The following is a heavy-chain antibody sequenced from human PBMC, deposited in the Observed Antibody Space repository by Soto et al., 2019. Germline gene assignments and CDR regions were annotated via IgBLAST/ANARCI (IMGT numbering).Heavy chain of an antibody. D-gene: IGHD6-19*01. CDR3: ARVSGRGWYNWFDP. CDR2: IMPLFGTT. Sequence: SVKVSFKSSGGNFTSHCVSWVRQAPGQGLEFMGGIMPLFGTTNYAQKFRGRVTITADEPTSTVYMELRSLRSEDTAVYYCARVSGRGWYNWFDPWGQGAPVTVSS. V-gene: IGHV1-69*13. CDR1: GGNFTSHC. J-gene: IGHJ5*02.